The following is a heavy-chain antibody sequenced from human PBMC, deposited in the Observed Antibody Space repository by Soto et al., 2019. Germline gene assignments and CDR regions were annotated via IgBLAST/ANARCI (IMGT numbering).Heavy chain of an antibody. D-gene: IGHD3-22*01. Sequence: ASVKVSCKASGYTFTGYYMHWVRQAPGQGLEWMGWVNPSSGGTNYAQKFQGWVTMTRDTSISTAYMELSRLRSDDTAVYYCARENYYDSSGYEDYWGQGTLVTVS. J-gene: IGHJ4*02. CDR1: GYTFTGYY. CDR2: VNPSSGGT. V-gene: IGHV1-2*04. CDR3: ARENYYDSSGYEDY.